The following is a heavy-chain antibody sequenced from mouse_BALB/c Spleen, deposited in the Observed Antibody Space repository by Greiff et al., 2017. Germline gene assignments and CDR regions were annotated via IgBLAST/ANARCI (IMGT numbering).Heavy chain of an antibody. CDR1: GYTFSSYW. CDR2: ILPGSGST. V-gene: IGHV1-9*01. J-gene: IGHJ4*01. Sequence: QVQLQQSGAVLMKPGASVKISCKATGYTFSSYWIEWVKQRPGHGLEWIGEILPGSGSTNYNEKFKGKATFTADTSSNTAYMQLSSLTSEDSAVYYCARAFYYGNYGYAMDYWGQGTSVTVSS. CDR3: ARAFYYGNYGYAMDY. D-gene: IGHD2-1*01.